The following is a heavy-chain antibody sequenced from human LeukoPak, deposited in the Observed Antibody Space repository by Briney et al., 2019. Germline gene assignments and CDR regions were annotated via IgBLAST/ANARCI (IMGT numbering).Heavy chain of an antibody. Sequence: GGSLRLSCAASGFTFSSYEMNWVRQAPGKGLEWVSYISSSGRSIHYADSVKGRFTISRDNAKNSLYLQMNSLRAEDTAVYYCARDYKYAFDNWGQGTLVTVSS. D-gene: IGHD5-24*01. V-gene: IGHV3-48*03. J-gene: IGHJ4*02. CDR3: ARDYKYAFDN. CDR2: ISSSGRSI. CDR1: GFTFSSYE.